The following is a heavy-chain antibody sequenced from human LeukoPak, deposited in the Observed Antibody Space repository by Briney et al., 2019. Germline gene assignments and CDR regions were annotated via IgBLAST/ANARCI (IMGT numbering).Heavy chain of an antibody. Sequence: ASVKVSCKASGYTFTSYGISWVRQAPGQGLEWMGWISAYNGNTNYAQKLQGRVTMPTDTSTSTAYMELRSLRSDDTAVYYCGRGSTSRKTAAGTIAFDIWGQGTMVTVSS. CDR2: ISAYNGNT. CDR1: GYTFTSYG. J-gene: IGHJ3*02. CDR3: GRGSTSRKTAAGTIAFDI. D-gene: IGHD6-13*01. V-gene: IGHV1-18*01.